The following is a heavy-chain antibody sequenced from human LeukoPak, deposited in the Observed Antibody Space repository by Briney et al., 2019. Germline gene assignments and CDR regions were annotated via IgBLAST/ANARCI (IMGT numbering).Heavy chain of an antibody. CDR3: AKVPYGSGTRGGFDY. D-gene: IGHD3-10*01. V-gene: IGHV3-23*01. Sequence: GGSLRLSCAASGFTFYDYGMTWVRQAPGKGLGWVSTISGSGLSTYYADSVKGRFTISRDNSNNTVFLQMNSLRAEDTALYYCAKVPYGSGTRGGFDYWGQGTLVTVSS. CDR2: ISGSGLST. CDR1: GFTFYDYG. J-gene: IGHJ4*02.